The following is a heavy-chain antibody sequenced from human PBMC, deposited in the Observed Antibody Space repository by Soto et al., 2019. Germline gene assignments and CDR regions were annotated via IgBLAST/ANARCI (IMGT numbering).Heavy chain of an antibody. Sequence: PRLSCAASGFTFSAYSINWVRQAPGRGLEWVSSISSTSSVIFYAESVRGRFTISRDNAKNLLYLQMSGLRAEDTAIYYCARGGSGATSGDLFDAWGQGTLVTVSS. CDR3: ARGGSGATSGDLFDA. D-gene: IGHD3-10*01. CDR1: GFTFSAYS. CDR2: ISSTSSVI. J-gene: IGHJ3*01. V-gene: IGHV3-21*06.